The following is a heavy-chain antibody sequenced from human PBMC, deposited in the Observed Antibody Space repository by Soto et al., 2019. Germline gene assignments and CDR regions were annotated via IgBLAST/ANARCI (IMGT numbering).Heavy chain of an antibody. V-gene: IGHV2-5*01. CDR2: IYLNDDK. J-gene: IGHJ5*02. Sequence: SGPTLVNPTQTLTLTCTFSGFSLSTSGVGVGWIRQPPGKALEWVARIYLNDDKRYSPSLKSRLTITKDTSKNPVVLTMTNMAPVDTATYSCAHRAAGPFDPWGQGTLVTVSS. CDR3: AHRAAGPFDP. D-gene: IGHD6-25*01. CDR1: GFSLSTSGVG.